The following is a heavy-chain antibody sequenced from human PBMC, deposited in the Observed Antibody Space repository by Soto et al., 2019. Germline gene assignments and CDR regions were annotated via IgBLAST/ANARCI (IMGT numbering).Heavy chain of an antibody. CDR3: TRGFQYWLPTFF. Sequence: VLLQESGPGLVRPSGTLSLTCSVSGVSIVNGNWWGWVRQSPGRGLEWIGEVSLADRSYYSPSLKSRVTISMDESKIQFSLILTSVTAADAGMYFCTRGFQYWLPTFFWGHGTRVTVSS. CDR2: VSLADRS. V-gene: IGHV4-4*02. CDR1: GVSIVNGNW. J-gene: IGHJ4*01. D-gene: IGHD2-8*02.